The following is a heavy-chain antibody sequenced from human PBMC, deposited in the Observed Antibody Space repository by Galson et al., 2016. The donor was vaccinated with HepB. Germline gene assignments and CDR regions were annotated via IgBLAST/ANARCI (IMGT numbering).Heavy chain of an antibody. J-gene: IGHJ4*02. Sequence: SLRLSCAVSGLTITNYWMYWVRQAPGMGLVCVSGINSDGTRTNYADSVKGRFTISRDTAQNTLYLQMNSLRAEDMAVYYCVRGFTGWNYWGQGTLVTVSS. CDR1: GLTITNYW. CDR2: INSDGTRT. V-gene: IGHV3-74*01. CDR3: VRGFTGWNY. D-gene: IGHD2-8*02.